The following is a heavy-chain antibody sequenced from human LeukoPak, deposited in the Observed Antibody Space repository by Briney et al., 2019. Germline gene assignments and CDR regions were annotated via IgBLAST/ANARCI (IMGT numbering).Heavy chain of an antibody. D-gene: IGHD3-10*01. CDR1: GFTFSSYA. CDR2: IGGSGGST. J-gene: IGHJ4*02. Sequence: PGGSLRLSCAASGFTFSSYAMSWVRQAPGKGLEWVSAIGGSGGSTYYADSVKGRFTISRDNSKNTLYLQMNSLRAEDTAVYYCARGITMVRGPGRSFDYWGQGTLVTVSS. V-gene: IGHV3-23*01. CDR3: ARGITMVRGPGRSFDY.